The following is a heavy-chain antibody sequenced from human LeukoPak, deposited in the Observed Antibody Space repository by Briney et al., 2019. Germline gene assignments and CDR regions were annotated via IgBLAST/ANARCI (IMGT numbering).Heavy chain of an antibody. Sequence: KPSETLSLTCAVYGVSFSGYYWSWIRQPPGKGLEWIGEINHSGSTNYNPSLKSRVTISVDTSKNQFSLKLSSVTAADTAVYYCARTINYFDYWGQGTLVTVSS. D-gene: IGHD3-3*01. CDR2: INHSGST. CDR3: ARTINYFDY. V-gene: IGHV4-34*01. J-gene: IGHJ4*02. CDR1: GVSFSGYY.